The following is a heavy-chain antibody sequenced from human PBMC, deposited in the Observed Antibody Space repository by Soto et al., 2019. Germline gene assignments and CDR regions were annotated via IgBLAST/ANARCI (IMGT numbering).Heavy chain of an antibody. CDR2: ISGSDGST. J-gene: IGHJ4*02. D-gene: IGHD6-13*01. Sequence: GGSLRLSCVASGFSFSSYAMSWVRQAPGKGLEWVSVISGSDGSTYYADSVKGRFTISRDNSMNTLYLQINSLRVEDTAVYYCARDRERDAWYEDYWGQGTLVTVSS. CDR3: ARDRERDAWYEDY. CDR1: GFSFSSYA. V-gene: IGHV3-23*01.